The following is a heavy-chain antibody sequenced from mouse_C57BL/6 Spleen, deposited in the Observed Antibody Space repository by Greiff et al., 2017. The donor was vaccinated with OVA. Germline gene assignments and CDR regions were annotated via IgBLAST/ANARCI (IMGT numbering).Heavy chain of an antibody. J-gene: IGHJ1*03. CDR3: ARSTTVWYFDV. CDR1: GYAFTNYL. CDR2: INPGSGGT. D-gene: IGHD1-1*01. Sequence: QVQLQQSGAELVRPGTSVKVSCKASGYAFTNYLIEWVKQRPGQGLEWIGVINPGSGGTNYNEKFKGKATLTADKSSSTAYMQLSSLTSEDSAVYFCARSTTVWYFDVWGTGTTVTVSS. V-gene: IGHV1-54*01.